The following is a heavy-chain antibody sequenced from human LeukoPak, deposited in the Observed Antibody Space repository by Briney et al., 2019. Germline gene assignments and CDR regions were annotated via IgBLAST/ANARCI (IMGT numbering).Heavy chain of an antibody. CDR3: ARESILSGYSGYDIFDY. D-gene: IGHD5-12*01. J-gene: IGHJ4*02. CDR2: IYYSGSI. CDR1: GGSISRGGYY. V-gene: IGHV4-31*03. Sequence: PSETLSLTCTVSGGSISRGGYYWSWIRQHPGKGPEYIGYIYYSGSIYYNPSLKSRVTISLDPSKNQFSLKLSSVTAADTAVYYCARESILSGYSGYDIFDYWGQGTLVTVSS.